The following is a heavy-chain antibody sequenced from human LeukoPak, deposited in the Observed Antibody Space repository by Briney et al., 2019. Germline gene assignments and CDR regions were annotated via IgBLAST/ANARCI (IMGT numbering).Heavy chain of an antibody. CDR1: GGSIRSYY. D-gene: IGHD3-9*01. CDR2: IYYSGST. Sequence: SETLSLTCTVSGGSIRSYYWSWIRQPPGKGLEWIGYIYYSGSTKYNPSLKSRVTVSVDTSKNQLSLKLISVTAADTAVYFCARFPYFEGFDYWGQGTQVIVSS. V-gene: IGHV4-59*08. J-gene: IGHJ4*02. CDR3: ARFPYFEGFDY.